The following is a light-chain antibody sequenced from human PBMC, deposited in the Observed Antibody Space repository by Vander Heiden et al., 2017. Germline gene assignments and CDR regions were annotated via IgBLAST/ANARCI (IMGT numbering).Light chain of an antibody. V-gene: IGKV3-11*01. Sequence: EMVLTPSPATLALSPGKTATLSCRASQSVSSYLAWYQQKPGQAPRLLIYDASNRATGIPARFSGSGSGTDFTLTISSLEPEDFAVYYCQQRSNWPRTFGQGTKVEIK. J-gene: IGKJ1*01. CDR2: DAS. CDR1: QSVSSY. CDR3: QQRSNWPRT.